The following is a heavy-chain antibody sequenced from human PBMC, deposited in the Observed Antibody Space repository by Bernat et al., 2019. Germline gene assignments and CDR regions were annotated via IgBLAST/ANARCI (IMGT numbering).Heavy chain of an antibody. CDR2: INAGNGNT. J-gene: IGHJ4*02. CDR3: AMIAVAGTGGFDY. V-gene: IGHV1-3*01. CDR1: GYTFTSYA. D-gene: IGHD6-19*01. Sequence: QVHLVQSGAEVKKPGASVKVSCKASGYTFTSYAMHWVRQAPGQRLEWMGWINAGNGNTKYSQHFQDRVTITRDTSASTAYMELRSLRSDDTAVYYCAMIAVAGTGGFDYWGQGTLVTVSS.